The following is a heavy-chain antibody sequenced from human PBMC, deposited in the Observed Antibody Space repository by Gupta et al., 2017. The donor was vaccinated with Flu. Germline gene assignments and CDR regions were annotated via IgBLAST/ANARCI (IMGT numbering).Heavy chain of an antibody. CDR2: ISGSGGST. Sequence: EVQLLESGGGLVQPGGSLRLSCAASGFTFSSYAMSWVRQAPGKGLEWVSAISGSGGSTYYADSGKGRVTISRDNSKNTLYLQMNSLRAEDTAVDYCAKDSESARRVVVTPFDYWGQGTLVTVSS. D-gene: IGHD3-22*01. CDR3: AKDSESARRVVVTPFDY. V-gene: IGHV3-23*01. J-gene: IGHJ4*02. CDR1: GFTFSSYA.